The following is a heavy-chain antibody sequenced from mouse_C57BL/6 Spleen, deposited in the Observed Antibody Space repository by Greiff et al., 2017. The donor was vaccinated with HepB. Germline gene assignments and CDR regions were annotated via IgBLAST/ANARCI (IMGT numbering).Heavy chain of an antibody. J-gene: IGHJ2*01. D-gene: IGHD2-1*01. V-gene: IGHV1-31*01. Sequence: VQLQQSGPELVKPGASVKISCKASGYSFTGYYMHWVKQSHGNILDWIGYIYPYNGVSSYNQKFKGKATLTVDKSSSTAYMELRSLTSEDSAVYYWARGVYYGNYGYFDYWGQGTTLTVSS. CDR2: IYPYNGVS. CDR3: ARGVYYGNYGYFDY. CDR1: GYSFTGYY.